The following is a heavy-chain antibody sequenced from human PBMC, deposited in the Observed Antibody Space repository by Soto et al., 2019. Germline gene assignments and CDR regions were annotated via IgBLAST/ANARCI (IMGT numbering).Heavy chain of an antibody. D-gene: IGHD6-6*01. CDR1: GYIYRIYA. Sequence: ASVKVSCKTSGYIYRIYAITWVRQAPGQGLEWMGWISTYNHDTRYAQRFQGRLSMATDTSTSTAYMELRSLTSDDTAVYYCAFVSARRYYYGMYVWGQGTTVTVSS. CDR2: ISTYNHDT. CDR3: AFVSARRYYYGMYV. V-gene: IGHV1-18*01. J-gene: IGHJ6*02.